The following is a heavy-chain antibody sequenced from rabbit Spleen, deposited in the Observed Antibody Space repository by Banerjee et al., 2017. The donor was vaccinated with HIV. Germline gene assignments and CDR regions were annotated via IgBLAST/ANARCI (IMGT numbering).Heavy chain of an antibody. V-gene: IGHV1S45*01. CDR1: GLDFSSRYW. CDR3: ARDFAGREDFNL. J-gene: IGHJ4*01. CDR2: IDVVKSGST. D-gene: IGHD4-2*01. Sequence: QEQVEESGGDLVKPGASLTLTCRASGLDFSSRYWICWVRQAPGKGLEWIACIDVVKSGSTYYASWAKGRFTISKTSSTTVTLQMTSLTAADTATYFCARDFAGREDFNLWGPGTLVT.